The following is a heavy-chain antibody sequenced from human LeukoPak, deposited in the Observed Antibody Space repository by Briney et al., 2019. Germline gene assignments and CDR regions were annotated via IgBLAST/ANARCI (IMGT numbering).Heavy chain of an antibody. Sequence: PGGSLRLSCAASGFTFSSYGMNWVRQAPGKGLEWVSYISSGGRAIYYADSVKGRFTISRDNAKNSLYLQMNSLRAEDTAVYYCARQMYYYDSSGFDYWGQGTLVTVSS. D-gene: IGHD3-22*01. J-gene: IGHJ4*02. V-gene: IGHV3-48*04. CDR3: ARQMYYYDSSGFDY. CDR1: GFTFSSYG. CDR2: ISSGGRAI.